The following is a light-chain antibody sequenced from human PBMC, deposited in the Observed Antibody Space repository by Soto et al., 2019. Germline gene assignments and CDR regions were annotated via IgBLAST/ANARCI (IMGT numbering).Light chain of an antibody. V-gene: IGKV1-5*01. J-gene: IGKJ1*01. CDR1: QTISSW. CDR2: DAS. Sequence: DIRMSQSTSSLSASIGDRVVIPCRASQTISSWLAWYQQKPGKAPKLLIYDASSLESGVPSRFSGSGSGTEFTLTISSLQPDDFATYYCQQYNSYSRSFGQGTKV. CDR3: QQYNSYSRS.